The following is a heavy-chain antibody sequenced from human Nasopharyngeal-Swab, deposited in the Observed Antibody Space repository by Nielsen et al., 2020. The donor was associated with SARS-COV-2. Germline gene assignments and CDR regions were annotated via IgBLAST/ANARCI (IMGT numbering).Heavy chain of an antibody. CDR1: GFTFDDYA. Sequence: SLKISCAASGFTFDDYAMHWVRQAPGKGLEWVSGISWNSGSTGYADSVKGRFTISRDNAKNSLYLQMNSLRAEDTALYYCAKTATEKTEDDAFDIWGQGTMVTVSS. D-gene: IGHD2-21*02. CDR2: ISWNSGST. CDR3: AKTATEKTEDDAFDI. J-gene: IGHJ3*02. V-gene: IGHV3-9*01.